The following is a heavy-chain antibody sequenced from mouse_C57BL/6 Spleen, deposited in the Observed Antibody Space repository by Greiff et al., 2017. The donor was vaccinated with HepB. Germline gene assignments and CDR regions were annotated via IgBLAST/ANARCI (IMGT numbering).Heavy chain of an antibody. CDR1: GYTFTSYD. Sequence: VMLVESGPELVKPGASVKLSCKASGYTFTSYDINWVKQRPGQGLEWIGWIYPRDGSTKYNEKFKGKATLTVDTSSSTAYMELHSLTSEDSAVYFCARENYDPHFDYWGQGTTLTVSS. V-gene: IGHV1-85*01. J-gene: IGHJ2*01. CDR2: IYPRDGST. D-gene: IGHD2-4*01. CDR3: ARENYDPHFDY.